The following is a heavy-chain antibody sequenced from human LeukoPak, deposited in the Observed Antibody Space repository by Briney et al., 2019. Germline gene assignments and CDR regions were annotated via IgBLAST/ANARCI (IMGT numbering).Heavy chain of an antibody. V-gene: IGHV1-2*06. D-gene: IGHD1-26*01. Sequence: ASVKVSCKASGYTFTGYYMHWVRQAPGQGRDWMGRINPNSGGTNYAQKFQGRVTMTRDTSISTAYMEQSTLRSDDTAVYYCARPSGTYFPFDYWGQGTLVTVSS. CDR3: ARPSGTYFPFDY. CDR1: GYTFTGYY. CDR2: INPNSGGT. J-gene: IGHJ4*02.